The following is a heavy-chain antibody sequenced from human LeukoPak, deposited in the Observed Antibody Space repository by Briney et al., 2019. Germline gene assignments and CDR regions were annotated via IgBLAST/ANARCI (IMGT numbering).Heavy chain of an antibody. CDR3: AKAYNYYDSTDAFDI. V-gene: IGHV3-21*04. D-gene: IGHD3-22*01. J-gene: IGHJ3*02. CDR2: ISSSSSYI. CDR1: GFTFSSYS. Sequence: PGGSLRLSCAASGFTFSSYSMNWVRQAPGKGLEWASSISSSSSYIYYADSVKGRFTISRDNSKNTLYLQMNSLRAEDTAVYYCAKAYNYYDSTDAFDIWGQGTMVTVSS.